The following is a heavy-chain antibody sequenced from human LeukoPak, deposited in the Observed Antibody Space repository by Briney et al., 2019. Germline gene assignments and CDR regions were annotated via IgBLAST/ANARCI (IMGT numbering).Heavy chain of an antibody. D-gene: IGHD3-10*01. V-gene: IGHV3-21*01. Sequence: VGSLRLSCAASGFIFSYYSMNWVRQAPGKGLEWVSSINSNSNYMSYADSVKGRFTISRDNAKNSLYLQMTSLRAEDTAAYYCARSEFQAFDMWGQGTMVTVSS. J-gene: IGHJ3*02. CDR3: ARSEFQAFDM. CDR1: GFIFSYYS. CDR2: INSNSNYM.